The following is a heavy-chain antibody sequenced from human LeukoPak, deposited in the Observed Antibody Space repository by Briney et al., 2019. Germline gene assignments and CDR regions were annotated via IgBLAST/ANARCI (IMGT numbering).Heavy chain of an antibody. D-gene: IGHD3-3*01. CDR3: ARVGYYNFWSGYLED. CDR1: GFTVSSNY. V-gene: IGHV3-53*01. Sequence: GGSLRLPCAASGFTVSSNYMSWVRQAPGKGLEWVSVIYSGGTTYYADSVKGRFTISRDNSKNTVYLQMNSLRAEDTAVYYCARVGYYNFWSGYLEDWGQGTLVTVSS. CDR2: IYSGGTT. J-gene: IGHJ4*02.